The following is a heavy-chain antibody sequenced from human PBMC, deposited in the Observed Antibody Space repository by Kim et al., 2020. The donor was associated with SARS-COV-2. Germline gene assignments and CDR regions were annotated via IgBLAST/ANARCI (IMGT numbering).Heavy chain of an antibody. Sequence: YAESVKGRFTVASDNAKNTLYLQMDSLRAEDTALYYCAKDHESSGWPTFDYWGQGVLVTVSS. D-gene: IGHD3-22*01. V-gene: IGHV3-23*01. CDR3: AKDHESSGWPTFDY. J-gene: IGHJ4*02.